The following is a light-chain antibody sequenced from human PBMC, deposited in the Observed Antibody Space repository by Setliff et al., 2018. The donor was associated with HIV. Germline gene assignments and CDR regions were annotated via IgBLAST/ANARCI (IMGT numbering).Light chain of an antibody. CDR3: CSNTGSNTFV. CDR1: SNDVGRYGL. CDR2: QAT. Sequence: QSVLAQPASVSGSPGQSITISCTGTSNDVGRYGLVSWYQQHPARAPKLIIYQATRRPSGVSNRFSGSKSGNVASLTISGLQAEDEADYYFCSNTGSNTFVFGTGTKVTVL. J-gene: IGLJ1*01. V-gene: IGLV2-23*01.